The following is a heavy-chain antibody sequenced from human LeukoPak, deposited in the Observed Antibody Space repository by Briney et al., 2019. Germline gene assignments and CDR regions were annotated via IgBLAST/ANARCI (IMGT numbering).Heavy chain of an antibody. CDR1: GYTFTGYY. Sequence: ASVKVSCKASGYTFTGYYMHWVRPAPGQGLAWMGWINPNSGGTNYAQKFQGRVTMTRDTSISTAYMELSRLRSDDTAVYYCARDVAVTTSDYYYGMDVWGQGTTVTVSS. V-gene: IGHV1-2*02. CDR3: ARDVAVTTSDYYYGMDV. CDR2: INPNSGGT. J-gene: IGHJ6*02. D-gene: IGHD2-21*02.